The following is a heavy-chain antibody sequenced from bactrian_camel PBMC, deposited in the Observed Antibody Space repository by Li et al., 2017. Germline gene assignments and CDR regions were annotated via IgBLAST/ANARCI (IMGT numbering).Heavy chain of an antibody. CDR3: AAEARGSRPFGLAWTDPEEYST. V-gene: IGHV3S53*01. CDR1: GITVTTFC. D-gene: IGHD1*01. Sequence: HVQLVESGGGSVQAGGSLRLSCEASGITVTTFCMAWFRQAQATPREVVAAYCNDGTASYADSVKGRFTISKDNDKNTLYLQMDNLKPEDNATYYCAAEARGSRPFGLAWTDPEEYSTWGRGTQVTVS. CDR2: YCNDGTA. J-gene: IGHJ4*01.